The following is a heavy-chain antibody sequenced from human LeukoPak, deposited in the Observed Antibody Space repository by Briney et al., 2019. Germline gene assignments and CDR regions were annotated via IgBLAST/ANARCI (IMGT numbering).Heavy chain of an antibody. J-gene: IGHJ4*02. D-gene: IGHD3-22*01. V-gene: IGHV7-4-1*02. CDR1: GYTFTRYA. CDR2: INTNTGNP. CDR3: VRDGYNSLSSDFDY. Sequence: ASVKVSCKASGYTFTRYAMNWVRQAPGQGLEWMGWINTNTGNPTYAQGFTGRFVFSLDTSVSTAYLQISSLKAEDTAVYYCVRDGYNSLSSDFDYWGQGTLVTVSS.